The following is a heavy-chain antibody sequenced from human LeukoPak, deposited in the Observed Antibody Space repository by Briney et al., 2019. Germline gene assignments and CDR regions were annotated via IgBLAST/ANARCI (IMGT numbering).Heavy chain of an antibody. D-gene: IGHD4-11*01. J-gene: IGHJ5*02. CDR1: VLTFSRYW. V-gene: IGHV3-7*01. CDR3: ARARLPNNWFDP. CDR2: IKQDGSEK. Sequence: GGSLRLSCAASVLTFSRYWMSWVRQAPGKGLEWVANIKQDGSEKYYVDSVKGRFTISRDNAKNSLYLQMNSLRAEDTAVYYCARARLPNNWFDPWGQGTLVTVSS.